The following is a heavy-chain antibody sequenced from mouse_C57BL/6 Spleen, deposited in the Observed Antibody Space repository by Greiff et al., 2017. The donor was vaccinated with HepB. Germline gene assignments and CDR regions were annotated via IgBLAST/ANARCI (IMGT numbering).Heavy chain of an antibody. Sequence: VQLQQSGPVLVKPGASVKMSCKASGYTFTDYYMNWVKQSHGKSLEWIGVINPYNGGTSYNQKFKGKATLTVDKSSSTAYMELNSLTSEDSAVYYCARGMGGYYWFAYWGQGTLVTVSA. V-gene: IGHV1-19*01. CDR2: INPYNGGT. CDR3: ARGMGGYYWFAY. J-gene: IGHJ3*01. D-gene: IGHD2-3*01. CDR1: GYTFTDYY.